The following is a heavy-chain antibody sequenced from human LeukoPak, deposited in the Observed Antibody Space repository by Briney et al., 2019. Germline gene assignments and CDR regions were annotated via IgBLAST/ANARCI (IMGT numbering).Heavy chain of an antibody. CDR3: ARGYSYGRLFDY. V-gene: IGHV4-34*01. CDR1: GGSFSGYY. Sequence: SETLSLTCAVYGGSFSGYYWSWIRQPPGKGLEWIGEINHSGSTNYNPSLKSRVTISVDTSRNQFSLKLSSVTAADTAVYYCARGYSYGRLFDYWGQGTLVTVSS. D-gene: IGHD5-18*01. CDR2: INHSGST. J-gene: IGHJ4*02.